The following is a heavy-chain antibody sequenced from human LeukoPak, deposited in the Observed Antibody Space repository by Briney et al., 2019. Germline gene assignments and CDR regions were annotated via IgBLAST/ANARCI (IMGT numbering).Heavy chain of an antibody. V-gene: IGHV4-34*01. CDR1: NFTFSDYA. Sequence: GSLRLSCVGSNFTFSDYAMNWVRQAPGKGLEWIGEINHSGSTNYNPSLKSRVTISVDTSKNQFSLKLSSVTAADTAVYYCARTRLWYRGDDAFDIWGQGTMVTVSS. D-gene: IGHD2-21*01. CDR3: ARTRLWYRGDDAFDI. J-gene: IGHJ3*02. CDR2: INHSGST.